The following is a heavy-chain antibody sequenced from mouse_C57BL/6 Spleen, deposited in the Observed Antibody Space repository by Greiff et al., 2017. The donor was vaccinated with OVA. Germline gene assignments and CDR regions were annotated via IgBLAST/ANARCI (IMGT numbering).Heavy chain of an antibody. CDR1: GFSFNTYA. D-gene: IGHD1-1*01. CDR2: IRSKSNNYAT. Sequence: EVKLVESGGGLVQPKGSLKLSCAASGFSFNTYAMNWVRQAPGKGLEWVARIRSKSNNYATYYADSVKDRFTISRDDSESMLYLQMNNLKTEDTAMYYCVRRGYYGSSWYFDVWGTGTTVTVSS. CDR3: VRRGYYGSSWYFDV. V-gene: IGHV10-1*01. J-gene: IGHJ1*03.